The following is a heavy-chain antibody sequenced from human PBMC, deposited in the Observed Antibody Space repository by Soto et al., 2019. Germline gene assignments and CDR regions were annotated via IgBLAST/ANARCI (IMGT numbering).Heavy chain of an antibody. V-gene: IGHV3-7*05. J-gene: IGHJ3*02. CDR3: ASSVTPAAFDI. Sequence: EVQLVESGGGLVQPGGSLRLSCAASGFTFSSYWMSWVRQAPGKGLEWVANIKQDGSEKYYVDSVKGRFTISRDNAKNSRYLQMNSLRGGDTAVYYCASSVTPAAFDIWGQGTMVTVSS. D-gene: IGHD4-17*01. CDR2: IKQDGSEK. CDR1: GFTFSSYW.